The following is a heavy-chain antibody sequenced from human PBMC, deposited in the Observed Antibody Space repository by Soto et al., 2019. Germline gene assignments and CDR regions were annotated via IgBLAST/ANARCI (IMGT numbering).Heavy chain of an antibody. CDR2: ISAYNGNT. CDR1: GYTFTSYG. V-gene: IGHV1-18*01. Sequence: GASVKVSCKASGYTFTSYGISWVRQAPGQGLEWMGWISAYNGNTNYAQKLQGRVTMTTDTSTSTAYMELRSLRSDDTAVYYCARAYDIVVVVAATPRWFDPWGQGTLVTVSS. D-gene: IGHD2-15*01. J-gene: IGHJ5*02. CDR3: ARAYDIVVVVAATPRWFDP.